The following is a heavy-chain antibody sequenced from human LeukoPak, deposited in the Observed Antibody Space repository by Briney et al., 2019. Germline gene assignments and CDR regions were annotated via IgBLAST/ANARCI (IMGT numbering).Heavy chain of an antibody. J-gene: IGHJ5*02. CDR1: GFTFSSYW. CDR3: ASRSINWYRGNNWFDP. V-gene: IGHV3-7*01. Sequence: GGSLRLSCAASGFTFSSYWMSWVRQAPGKGLEWVANIKQDGSEKYYVDSVKGRFTVSRDNAKNSLYLQMNSLRVEDTAVYYCASRSINWYRGNNWFDPWGQGTLVTVSA. CDR2: IKQDGSEK. D-gene: IGHD6-13*01.